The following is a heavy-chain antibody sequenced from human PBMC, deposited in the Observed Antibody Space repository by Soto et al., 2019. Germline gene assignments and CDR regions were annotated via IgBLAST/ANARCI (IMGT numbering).Heavy chain of an antibody. D-gene: IGHD3-16*01. V-gene: IGHV4-31*03. CDR2: IYYSGST. J-gene: IGHJ6*02. Sequence: NPSETLSLTCTVSGGSISSGGYYWSWIRQHPGKGLEWIGYIYYSGSTYYNPSLKSRVTISVDTSKNQFSLKLSSVTAADTAVYYCARDISEGDYYYYGMDVWGQGTTVTVSS. CDR1: GGSISSGGYY. CDR3: ARDISEGDYYYYGMDV.